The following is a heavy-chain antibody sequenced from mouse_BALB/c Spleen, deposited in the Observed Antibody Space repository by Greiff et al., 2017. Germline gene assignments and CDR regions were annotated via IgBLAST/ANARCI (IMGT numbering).Heavy chain of an antibody. CDR1: GFSLTSYG. D-gene: IGHD1-1*01. CDR2: IWAGGST. Sequence: VKLQESGPGLVAPSQSLSITCTVSGFSLTSYGVHWVRQPPGKGLEWLGVIWAGGSTNYNSALMSRLSISKDNSKSQVFLKMNSLQTDDTAMYYCARGSSTFEYFDYWGQGTTLTVSS. J-gene: IGHJ2*01. V-gene: IGHV2-9*02. CDR3: ARGSSTFEYFDY.